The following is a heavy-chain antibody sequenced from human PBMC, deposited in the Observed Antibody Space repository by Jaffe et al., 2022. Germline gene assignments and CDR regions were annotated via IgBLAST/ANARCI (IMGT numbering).Heavy chain of an antibody. CDR2: IRSKAYGGTT. D-gene: IGHD2-2*01. CDR3: TRDPEMRYCSSTSCSNYYFYMDV. J-gene: IGHJ6*03. CDR1: GFTFGDYA. Sequence: EVQLVESGGGLVQPGRSLRLSCTASGFTFGDYAMSWVRQAPGKGLEWVGFIRSKAYGGTTEYAASVKGRFTISRDDSKSIAYLQMNSLKTEDTAVYYCTRDPEMRYCSSTSCSNYYFYMDVWGKGTTVTVSS. V-gene: IGHV3-49*04.